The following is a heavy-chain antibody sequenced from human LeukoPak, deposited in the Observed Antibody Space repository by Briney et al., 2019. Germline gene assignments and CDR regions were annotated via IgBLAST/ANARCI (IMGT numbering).Heavy chain of an antibody. V-gene: IGHV3-53*01. Sequence: GGSLRLSCAASGFTVSGDYMSWVRQAPGKGLEWVSVIYSGGSTYYADSVKGRFTISRDNAKNSLYLQMNSLRAEDTAVYYCAELGITMIGGVWGKGTTVTISS. CDR2: IYSGGST. CDR3: AELGITMIGGV. D-gene: IGHD3-10*02. CDR1: GFTVSGDY. J-gene: IGHJ6*04.